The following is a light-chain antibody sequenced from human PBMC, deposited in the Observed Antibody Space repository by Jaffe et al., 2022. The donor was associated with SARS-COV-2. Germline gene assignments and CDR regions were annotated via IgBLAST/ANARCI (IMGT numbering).Light chain of an antibody. J-gene: IGLJ3*02. Sequence: QSVLTQPPSASGTPGQRVTISCSGSRSNIGSNAVNWYQQFPGTAPKLLIYSNNQRPSGVPDRFSGSKSGTSASLAISGLQSEDEADYYCAAWDDSLNGLWVFGGGTKVTVL. V-gene: IGLV1-44*01. CDR2: SNN. CDR1: RSNIGSNA. CDR3: AAWDDSLNGLWV.